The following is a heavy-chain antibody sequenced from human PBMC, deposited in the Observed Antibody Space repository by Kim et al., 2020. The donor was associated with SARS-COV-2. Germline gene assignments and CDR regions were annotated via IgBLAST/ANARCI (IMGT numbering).Heavy chain of an antibody. J-gene: IGHJ6*02. D-gene: IGHD3-10*01. CDR3: ARGTMVRGVIITNGDYYYYGMDV. V-gene: IGHV3-11*05. Sequence: GGSLRLSCAASGFTFSDYYMSWIRQAPGKGLEWVSYISSSSSYTNYADSVKGRFTISRDNAKNSLYLQMNSLRAEDTAVYYCARGTMVRGVIITNGDYYYYGMDVWGQGTTVTVSS. CDR1: GFTFSDYY. CDR2: ISSSSSYT.